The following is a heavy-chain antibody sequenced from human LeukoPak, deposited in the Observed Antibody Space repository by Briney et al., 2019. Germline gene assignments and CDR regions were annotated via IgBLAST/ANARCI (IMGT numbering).Heavy chain of an antibody. D-gene: IGHD3-9*01. CDR2: MNPNSGNT. Sequence: ASVKVSCKASGYTFTSYDINWVRQATGQGLEWMGWMNPNSGNTGYAQKFQGRVTITRNTSISTAYMELSSLRSEDTAVYYCARDQTEYYDILTGYDTWGQGTLVTVSS. CDR1: GYTFTSYD. CDR3: ARDQTEYYDILTGYDT. J-gene: IGHJ4*02. V-gene: IGHV1-8*03.